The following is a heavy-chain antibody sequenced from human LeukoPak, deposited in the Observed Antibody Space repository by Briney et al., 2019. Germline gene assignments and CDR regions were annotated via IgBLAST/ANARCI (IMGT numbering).Heavy chain of an antibody. J-gene: IGHJ3*02. V-gene: IGHV3-23*01. CDR3: ARSSRSWGVFDI. D-gene: IGHD7-27*01. CDR1: GFIFSDYT. Sequence: GASLRLSCAASGFIFSDYTMSWVRQAPGKGLEWVSAISTGGDDTNYADSVQGRFTISRDSSKNTLSLHINSLRAEDTAIYYRARSSRSWGVFDIWGQGTMVTVSS. CDR2: ISTGGDDT.